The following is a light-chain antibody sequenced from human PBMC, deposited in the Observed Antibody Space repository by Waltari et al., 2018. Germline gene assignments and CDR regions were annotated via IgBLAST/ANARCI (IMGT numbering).Light chain of an antibody. CDR3: RQLNSYPLT. V-gene: IGKV1-9*01. CDR2: AAS. J-gene: IGKJ4*01. Sequence: DIQLTQSPSLLSASVGDRVTITRRASQGISSYLAWAQQKPGKAPKLLIYAASILQSGVPSRFSGSGSGTEFTLTISSLQPEDFATYYCRQLNSYPLTFGGGTKVEI. CDR1: QGISSY.